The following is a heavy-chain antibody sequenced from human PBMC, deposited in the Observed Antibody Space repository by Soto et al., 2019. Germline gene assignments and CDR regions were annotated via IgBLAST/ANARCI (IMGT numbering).Heavy chain of an antibody. CDR1: GESINTPHYY. V-gene: IGHV4-30-4*01. J-gene: IGHJ5*02. CDR2: IYYSGNT. CDR3: ARSVFP. Sequence: PSETLSLTCTVSGESINTPHYYWSWVRQPPGKGLEWIGYIYYSGNTYYNPSLQSRVTISVDTSKNQFSLKLSSVTAADTAMYYCARSVFPWGQGTLVTVSS.